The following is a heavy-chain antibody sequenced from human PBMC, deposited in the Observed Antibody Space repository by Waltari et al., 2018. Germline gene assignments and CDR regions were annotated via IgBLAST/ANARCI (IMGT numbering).Heavy chain of an antibody. V-gene: IGHV1-69*13. CDR2: CIALFATA. Sequence: QVQLVQSGAEVKKPGSSVKVSCKASGGTFSSYGISLVRQDPGQGLEWMGGCIALFATANYAQKFKVSVTITADASTIAAYMGLSILRSEDTAVYYCARDRSSGLDPPDYWGQGTLVTVSS. CDR3: ARDRSSGLDPPDY. J-gene: IGHJ4*02. D-gene: IGHD3-22*01. CDR1: GGTFSSYG.